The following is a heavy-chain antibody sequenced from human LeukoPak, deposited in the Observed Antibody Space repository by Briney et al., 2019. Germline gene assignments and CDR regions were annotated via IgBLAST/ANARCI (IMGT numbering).Heavy chain of an antibody. CDR3: VRENHGSFDY. CDR1: GFSFSTYY. CDR2: ISSGSTYI. V-gene: IGHV3-21*01. J-gene: IGHJ4*02. Sequence: GGSLRLSCAASGFSFSTYYVNWVRQAPGKGPEWVACISSGSTYIFHADSVRGRFAVSRDNAKNSLYLQMNGLRADDTAVYYCVRENHGSFDYWGRGSLVTVSS. D-gene: IGHD1-14*01.